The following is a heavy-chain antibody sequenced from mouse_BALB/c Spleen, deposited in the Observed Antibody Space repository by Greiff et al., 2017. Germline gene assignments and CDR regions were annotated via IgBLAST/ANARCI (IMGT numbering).Heavy chain of an antibody. J-gene: IGHJ4*01. D-gene: IGHD3-1*01. Sequence: LVKTGASVKISCKASGYSFTGYYMHWVKQSHGKSLEWIGYISCYNGATSYNQKFKGKATFTVDTSSSTAYMQFNSLTSEDSAVYYCAGGHGYYYAMDYWGQGTSVTVSS. V-gene: IGHV1S34*01. CDR3: AGGHGYYYAMDY. CDR1: GYSFTGYY. CDR2: ISCYNGAT.